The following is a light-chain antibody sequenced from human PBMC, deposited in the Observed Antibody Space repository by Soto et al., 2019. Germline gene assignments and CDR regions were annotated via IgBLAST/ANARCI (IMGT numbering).Light chain of an antibody. CDR3: QQYNNWPGT. CDR1: QSVGNN. Sequence: EIVITQSPATLSVSLGEGATLSCRASQSVGNNLAWYHQKPCQAPRLLIFGASTRATDIPARFSGSGSGREFTLTISSLHSEDFGVYYCQQYNNWPGTFGRGTKWIS. J-gene: IGKJ1*01. CDR2: GAS. V-gene: IGKV3-15*01.